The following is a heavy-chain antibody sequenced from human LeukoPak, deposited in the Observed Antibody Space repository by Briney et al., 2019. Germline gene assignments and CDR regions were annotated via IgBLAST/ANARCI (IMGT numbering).Heavy chain of an antibody. CDR2: IYCSGST. J-gene: IGHJ4*02. Sequence: SETLSLTCTVSGGSISSYYWSWIRQPPGKGLEWIGYIYCSGSTNYNPSLKSRVTISVDTSKNQFSLKLSSVTAADTAVYYCARGAYTYYFDYWGQGTLVTVSS. CDR1: GGSISSYY. CDR3: ARGAYTYYFDY. V-gene: IGHV4-59*01. D-gene: IGHD4-11*01.